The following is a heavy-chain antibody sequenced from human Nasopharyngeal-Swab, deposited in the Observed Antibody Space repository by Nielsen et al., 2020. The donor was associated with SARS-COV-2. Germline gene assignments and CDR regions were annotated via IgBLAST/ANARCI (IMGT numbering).Heavy chain of an antibody. CDR1: GYSISSGYY. D-gene: IGHD3-3*01. Sequence: SETLSLTCTVSGYSISSGYYWGWIRQPPGKGLEWIGNIYHSGSTFYNPSLKSRVTISVDTSKNQFSLKPSSVTAADTAVYYCAKARDRVTIFGVVRDWFDPWGQGTLVTVSS. V-gene: IGHV4-38-2*02. CDR2: IYHSGST. CDR3: AKARDRVTIFGVVRDWFDP. J-gene: IGHJ5*02.